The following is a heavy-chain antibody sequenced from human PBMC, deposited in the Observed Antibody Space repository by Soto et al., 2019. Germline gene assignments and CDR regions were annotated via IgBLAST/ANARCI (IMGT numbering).Heavy chain of an antibody. CDR3: ARRPYYYDSSAYWFDP. J-gene: IGHJ5*02. D-gene: IGHD3-22*01. Sequence: GASVKVSCKASGGTFSSYAISWVRQAPGQGLEWMGGIIPIFGTANYAQKFQGRVTITADESTSTAYMELSSLRSEDTAVYYCARRPYYYDSSAYWFDPWGQGTLVTSPQ. CDR1: GGTFSSYA. V-gene: IGHV1-69*13. CDR2: IIPIFGTA.